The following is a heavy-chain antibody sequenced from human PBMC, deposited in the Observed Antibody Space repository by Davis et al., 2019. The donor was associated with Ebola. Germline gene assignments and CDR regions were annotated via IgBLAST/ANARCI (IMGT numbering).Heavy chain of an antibody. J-gene: IGHJ5*02. Sequence: GESLKISCAASGFAFSSYSMNWVRQAPGKGLEWLTYITSSSSDIYYADSVKDRFTISRDNDKKSLYLQMNSLRDDDTAVYYCARGAGLNDWFDPWGQGTLVTVSS. V-gene: IGHV3-48*02. CDR1: GFAFSSYS. D-gene: IGHD3-10*01. CDR3: ARGAGLNDWFDP. CDR2: ITSSSSDI.